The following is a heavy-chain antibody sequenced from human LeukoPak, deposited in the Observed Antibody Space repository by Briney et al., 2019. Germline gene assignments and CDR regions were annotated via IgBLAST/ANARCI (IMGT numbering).Heavy chain of an antibody. J-gene: IGHJ4*02. D-gene: IGHD6-6*01. CDR1: GFTFSNAW. CDR2: IKSRTDGGTT. V-gene: IGHV3-15*01. CDR3: TAYSSSSSFDY. Sequence: GGSLRLSCAASGFTFSNAWMSWVRQAPGKGLEWVALIKSRTDGGTTDYAAPVKGRFTISRDDSKNTLSLQMNSLKTEDTAVYYCTAYSSSSSFDYWGQGTLVTVSS.